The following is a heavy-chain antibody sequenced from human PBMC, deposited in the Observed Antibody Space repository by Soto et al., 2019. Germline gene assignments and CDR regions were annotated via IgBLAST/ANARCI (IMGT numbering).Heavy chain of an antibody. D-gene: IGHD6-13*01. CDR2: MSYDGTKE. CDR3: AKEYGSTWIDH. CDR1: GFTFSTYG. V-gene: IGHV3-30*18. J-gene: IGHJ4*02. Sequence: GGSLRLSCAASGFTFSTYGMHWVRQAPGKGLEWVAAMSYDGTKEYYVDSVKGRFTISRDNSRNTLFLQLNSLRAEDTAVYYCAKEYGSTWIDHWGQGTLVTVSS.